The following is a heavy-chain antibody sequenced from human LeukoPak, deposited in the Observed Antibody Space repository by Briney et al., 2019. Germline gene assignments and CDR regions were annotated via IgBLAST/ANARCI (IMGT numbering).Heavy chain of an antibody. Sequence: SETLSLTCAVSGGSISDYYWSWIRQPPGKGLEWIGDIYYSGSTNYNPSLKSRVTMSVDTSDNHFSLKPTSVTAADTAVYYCARHTSGWFVDYWGQGALVTVSS. V-gene: IGHV4-59*01. D-gene: IGHD6-19*01. CDR3: ARHTSGWFVDY. CDR2: IYYSGST. J-gene: IGHJ4*02. CDR1: GGSISDYY.